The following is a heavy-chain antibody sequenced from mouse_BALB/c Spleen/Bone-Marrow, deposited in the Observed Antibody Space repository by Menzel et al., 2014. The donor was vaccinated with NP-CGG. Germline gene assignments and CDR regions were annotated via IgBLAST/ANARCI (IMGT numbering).Heavy chain of an antibody. CDR3: ARFRRGGFYTMDY. Sequence: VQGVESGAEVVRPGTSVKVSCKASGYAFTNYLIEWVKQRPGQGLEWIGVINPGSGCTNYNEKFKGKATLTADKSSSTAYMQFSSLTSDDSAVYFCARFRRGGFYTMDYWGQGTSVTVSS. CDR2: INPGSGCT. CDR1: GYAFTNYL. J-gene: IGHJ4*01. V-gene: IGHV1-54*01.